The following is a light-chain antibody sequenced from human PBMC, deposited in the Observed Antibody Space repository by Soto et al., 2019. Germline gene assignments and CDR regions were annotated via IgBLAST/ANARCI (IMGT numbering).Light chain of an antibody. V-gene: IGLV2-14*01. J-gene: IGLJ1*01. CDR3: SSYTSSSTLYV. CDR1: SSDVGGYSY. CDR2: EVS. Sequence: SVLNQPASVSGSPGQSITISCTGTSSDVGGYSYVSWYQQHPGKAPKLMIYEVSNRPSGVSNRFSGSKSGNTASLTISGLQAADEADYYCSSYTSSSTLYVFGTGTKVTVL.